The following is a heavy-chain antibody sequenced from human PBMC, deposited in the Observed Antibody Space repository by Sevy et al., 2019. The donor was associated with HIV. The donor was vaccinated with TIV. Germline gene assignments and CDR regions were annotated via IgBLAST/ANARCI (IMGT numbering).Heavy chain of an antibody. CDR2: IYYNGHI. D-gene: IGHD1-26*01. CDR3: AGENAWGRGYS. CDR1: GGSITSLY. V-gene: IGHV4-59*08. J-gene: IGHJ4*02. Sequence: SEILSLTCTVSGGSITSLYWNWIRQPPGKGLEWIANIYYNGHINYNPSLKSRVTLSLDTSKNQFSLRLSSVTAADTAMYYCAGENAWGRGYSWGQRTLVTVS.